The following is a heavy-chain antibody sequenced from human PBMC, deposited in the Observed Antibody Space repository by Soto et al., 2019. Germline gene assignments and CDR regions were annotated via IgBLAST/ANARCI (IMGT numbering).Heavy chain of an antibody. V-gene: IGHV1-18*01. CDR3: AMPSIAAAPYYFYY. CDR2: ISAYNGNT. D-gene: IGHD6-6*01. J-gene: IGHJ4*02. Sequence: ASVKVSCKASGYTFTSYGISWVRQAPGQGLEWMGWISAYNGNTNYAQKLQGRVTMTTDTSTSTAYVELRSLRSDDTAVYYCAMPSIAAAPYYFYYCGQGTLVTVSS. CDR1: GYTFTSYG.